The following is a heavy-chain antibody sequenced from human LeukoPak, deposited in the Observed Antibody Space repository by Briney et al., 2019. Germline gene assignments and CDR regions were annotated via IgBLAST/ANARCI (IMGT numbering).Heavy chain of an antibody. CDR3: ARERISWENWFDP. Sequence: ASETVSCKASGYTFTGYYMHWVRQAPGQGLEWMGWINPNSGGTNYAQKFQGRVTMTRDTSISTAYMELSRLRSDDTAVYYCARERISWENWFDPWGQGTLVTVSS. CDR2: INPNSGGT. J-gene: IGHJ5*02. D-gene: IGHD1-26*01. CDR1: GYTFTGYY. V-gene: IGHV1-2*02.